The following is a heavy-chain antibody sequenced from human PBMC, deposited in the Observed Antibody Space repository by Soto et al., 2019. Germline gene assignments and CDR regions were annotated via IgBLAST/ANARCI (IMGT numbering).Heavy chain of an antibody. CDR2: IHRAGVT. V-gene: IGHV4-4*02. D-gene: IGHD1-26*01. J-gene: IGHJ4*02. Sequence: QVHLQESGPGLVKPSETLSLTCRISGGSTSSSDWWTWVRQPPGEGLEWIGEIHRAGVTNYNSSLXSRLTISLDHSRNQFSLSLTSVTAADAAVYFCAGRPEIHPRWGQGILVPVSS. CDR3: AGRPEIHPR. CDR1: GGSTSSSDW.